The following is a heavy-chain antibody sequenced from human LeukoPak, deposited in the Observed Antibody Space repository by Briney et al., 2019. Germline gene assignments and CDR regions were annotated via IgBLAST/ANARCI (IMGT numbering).Heavy chain of an antibody. CDR1: GYTFTDYY. CDR2: INPNSGST. CDR3: ARVGATGTTSPFDY. V-gene: IGHV1-2*02. Sequence: GASVKLSCKASGYTFTDYYMHWVRQAPGQGLEWMGWINPNSGSTNYAQKLKGRVTMTRDTSISTAYMELSRLRSEDRAVYYCARVGATGTTSPFDYWGQGTLVTVSS. J-gene: IGHJ4*02. D-gene: IGHD1-1*01.